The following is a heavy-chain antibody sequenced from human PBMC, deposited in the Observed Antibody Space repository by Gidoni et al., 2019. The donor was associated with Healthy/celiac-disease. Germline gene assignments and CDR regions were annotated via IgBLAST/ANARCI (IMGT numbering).Heavy chain of an antibody. Sequence: QVQLVQSGAEVKKPGASVTVSCKASGYTFTGHYMHWVRQDPGQGLEWMGWINPNSGGTNYAQKFQGRVTMTRDTSISTAYMELSRLRSDDTAVYYCARASLRRTVTTGGVAYWGQGTLVTVSS. CDR1: GYTFTGHY. J-gene: IGHJ4*02. CDR2: INPNSGGT. CDR3: ARASLRRTVTTGGVAY. D-gene: IGHD4-17*01. V-gene: IGHV1-2*02.